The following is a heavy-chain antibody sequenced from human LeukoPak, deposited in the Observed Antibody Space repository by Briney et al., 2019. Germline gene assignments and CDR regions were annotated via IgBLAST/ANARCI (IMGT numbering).Heavy chain of an antibody. J-gene: IGHJ4*02. D-gene: IGHD6-19*01. CDR2: VSGSGSEI. Sequence: PGGSLRLSCAASGFTFNNFGMNWVRQAPGKGLEWIAYVSGSGSEIHYGASVKGRFTISRDNAKSSVYLQMDSLRAEDMALYYCATKVPGTSHFSSWGQGTLVTVSS. CDR3: ATKVPGTSHFSS. V-gene: IGHV3-48*03. CDR1: GFTFNNFG.